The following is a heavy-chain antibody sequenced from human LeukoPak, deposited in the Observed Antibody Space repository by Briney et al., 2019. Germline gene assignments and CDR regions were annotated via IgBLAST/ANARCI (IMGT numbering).Heavy chain of an antibody. CDR2: INHSGST. CDR1: GGSISSYY. V-gene: IGHV4-34*01. Sequence: PSETLSLTCTVSGGSISSYYWSWIRQPPGKGLEWIGEINHSGSTNYNPSLKSRVTISVDTSKNQFSLKLSSMTAADTAVYYCTRARSSGWGHNFDYWGQGTRVTVSA. D-gene: IGHD6-19*01. CDR3: TRARSSGWGHNFDY. J-gene: IGHJ4*02.